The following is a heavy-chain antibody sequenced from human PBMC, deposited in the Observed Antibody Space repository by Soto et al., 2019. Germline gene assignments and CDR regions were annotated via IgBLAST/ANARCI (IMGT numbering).Heavy chain of an antibody. Sequence: GGSLRLSCAASGFTFSSYAMSWVRQAPGKGLEWVSAISGSGGSTYYADSVKGRFTISRDNSKNTLYLQMNSLRAEDTAVYYCAKGAYYDSSGYYSGAFDIWGQGTMVTVSS. D-gene: IGHD3-22*01. CDR3: AKGAYYDSSGYYSGAFDI. V-gene: IGHV3-23*01. CDR1: GFTFSSYA. CDR2: ISGSGGST. J-gene: IGHJ3*02.